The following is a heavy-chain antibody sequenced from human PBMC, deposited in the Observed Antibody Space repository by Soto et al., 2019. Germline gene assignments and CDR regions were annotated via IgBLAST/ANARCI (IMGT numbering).Heavy chain of an antibody. J-gene: IGHJ4*02. CDR2: IWYDGSNK. Sequence: GGSLRLSCAASGFTFSSYGMHWVRQAPGKGLEWVAVIWYDGSNKYYADSVKGRFTISRDNSKNTLYLQMNSLRAEDTAVYYCARAPPQEDYYDSSGFPLFDYWGQGTLVTVSS. CDR3: ARAPPQEDYYDSSGFPLFDY. CDR1: GFTFSSYG. D-gene: IGHD3-22*01. V-gene: IGHV3-33*01.